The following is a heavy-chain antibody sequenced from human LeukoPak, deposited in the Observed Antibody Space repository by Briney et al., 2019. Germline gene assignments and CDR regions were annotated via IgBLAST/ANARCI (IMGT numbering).Heavy chain of an antibody. V-gene: IGHV3-7*01. CDR2: INQDTIKK. CDR3: ASSPNWNEAEYYFEH. J-gene: IGHJ4*02. D-gene: IGHD1-1*01. Sequence: GGSLRLSCAGSGFTDSGLPVRGAWVSGVRQAPGQGLEWVANINQDTIKKYDLDSVKGRFTISRDHAKNSLYLQMNSLRAEDTAVYFCASSPNWNEAEYYFEHWGRGTLVSVAS. CDR1: GFTDSGLPVRGAW.